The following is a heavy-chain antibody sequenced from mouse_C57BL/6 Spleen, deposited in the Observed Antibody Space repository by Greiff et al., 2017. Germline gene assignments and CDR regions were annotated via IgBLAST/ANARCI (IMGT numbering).Heavy chain of an antibody. V-gene: IGHV5-17*01. Sequence: EVHLVESGGGLVKPGGSLKLSCAASGFTFSDYGMHWVRQAPEKGLEWVAYISSGSSTIYYADTVKGRVTISRDNAKNTLFLQMTSLRSEDTAMYYCAKDYYGSKFAYWGQGTLVTVSA. CDR2: ISSGSSTI. D-gene: IGHD1-1*01. CDR3: AKDYYGSKFAY. CDR1: GFTFSDYG. J-gene: IGHJ3*01.